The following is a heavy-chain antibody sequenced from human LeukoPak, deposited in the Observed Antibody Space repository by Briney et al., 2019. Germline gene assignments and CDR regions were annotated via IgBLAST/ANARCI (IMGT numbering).Heavy chain of an antibody. CDR3: AKDVKASR. CDR2: IIGSGGST. J-gene: IGHJ4*02. CDR1: GFTFEKHG. V-gene: IGHV3-23*01. Sequence: GGSLRLSCAASGFTFEKHGMSWVRQAPGKGLEWVSGIIGSGGSTYYADSVKGRFTISRDNSKSTLYLQMNSLRIEDTAVYYCAKDVKASRWGQGTLVTVSS.